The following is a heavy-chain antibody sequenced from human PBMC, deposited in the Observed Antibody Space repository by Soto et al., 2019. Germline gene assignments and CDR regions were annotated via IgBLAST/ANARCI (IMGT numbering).Heavy chain of an antibody. V-gene: IGHV4-39*01. CDR3: ESPRQGNYDFLSGYYALDY. CDR1: CASISSSRSY. J-gene: IGHJ4*02. Sequence: PSETLSLTCTVSCASISSSRSYWGWVRQPPGTGLEWIVSFYYTGGTYSTYYNPSLKCRVTISVDTSKSQFSLNLRSVTAADTAMYYCESPRQGNYDFLSGYYALDYWGQGTLVTVSS. D-gene: IGHD3-3*01. CDR2: FYYTGGT.